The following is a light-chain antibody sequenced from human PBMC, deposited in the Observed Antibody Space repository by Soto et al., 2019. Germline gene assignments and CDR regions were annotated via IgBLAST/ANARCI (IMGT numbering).Light chain of an antibody. CDR3: SSYAGSNDGV. CDR1: SSDVGGYNY. J-gene: IGLJ3*02. Sequence: QSALTQPPSASGSPGQSVTISCIGTSSDVGGYNYVSWYQQHPGKAPKLMIYEVSKRPSGVPDRFSGSKSGITASLTVSGLQAEYEADYFCSSYAGSNDGVFGGGTKVTFI. CDR2: EVS. V-gene: IGLV2-8*01.